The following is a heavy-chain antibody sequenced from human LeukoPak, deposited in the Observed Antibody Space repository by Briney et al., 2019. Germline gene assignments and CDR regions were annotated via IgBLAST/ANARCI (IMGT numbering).Heavy chain of an antibody. CDR1: GFTFSSYG. Sequence: GGSLRLSCAASGFTFSSYGMHWVRQAPGKGLEWVAVIWYDGSNKYYADSVKGRFTISRDNSKNTLYLQMNSLRAEDTAVYYCARAKGSSGWYRGAFDIWGQGTMVTVSS. V-gene: IGHV3-33*01. D-gene: IGHD6-19*01. CDR2: IWYDGSNK. J-gene: IGHJ3*02. CDR3: ARAKGSSGWYRGAFDI.